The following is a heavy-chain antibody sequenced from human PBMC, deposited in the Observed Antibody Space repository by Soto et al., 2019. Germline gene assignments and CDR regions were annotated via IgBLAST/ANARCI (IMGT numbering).Heavy chain of an antibody. CDR1: GGSISSSSYY. Sequence: LSLTCPVSGGSISSSSYYWGWIRQPPGKGLEWIGSIYYSGSTYYNPSLKSRVTISVDTSKNQFSLKLSSVTAADTAVYYCARRNVYSSGWYGDFDYWGQGTLVTVSS. CDR3: ARRNVYSSGWYGDFDY. D-gene: IGHD6-19*01. V-gene: IGHV4-39*01. J-gene: IGHJ4*02. CDR2: IYYSGST.